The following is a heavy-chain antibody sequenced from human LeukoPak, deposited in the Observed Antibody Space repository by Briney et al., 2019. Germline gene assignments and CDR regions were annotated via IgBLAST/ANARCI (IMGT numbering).Heavy chain of an antibody. Sequence: GGSLRLSCAASGITFNNFGMRWVRQAPGKGLEWVSSISNGGDHKFYADSVRGRFTISRGNSKNTLYLQMDSLRAEDTAVYYCAKVISSYSSFDSYWGQGTLVTVSS. J-gene: IGHJ4*02. CDR3: AKVISSYSSFDSY. V-gene: IGHV3-23*01. CDR2: ISNGGDHK. CDR1: GITFNNFG. D-gene: IGHD5-12*01.